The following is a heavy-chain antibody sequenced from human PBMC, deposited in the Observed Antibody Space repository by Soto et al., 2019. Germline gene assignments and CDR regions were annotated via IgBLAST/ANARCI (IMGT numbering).Heavy chain of an antibody. V-gene: IGHV1-18*01. CDR3: ARDPRQWLTPKILYYFDY. Sequence: ASVKVSCKASGYTFTSYGISWVRQAPGQGLEWMGWISAYNGNTNYAQKLQGRVTMTTDTSTSTAYMELRSLRSDDTAVYYCARDPRQWLTPKILYYFDYWGQGTLVTVSS. CDR2: ISAYNGNT. D-gene: IGHD6-19*01. CDR1: GYTFTSYG. J-gene: IGHJ4*02.